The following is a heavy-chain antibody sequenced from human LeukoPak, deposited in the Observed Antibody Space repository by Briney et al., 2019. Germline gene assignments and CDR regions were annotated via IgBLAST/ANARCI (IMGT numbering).Heavy chain of an antibody. CDR1: EFTFSSYA. CDR2: VSGGGHNT. V-gene: IGHV3-23*01. Sequence: GGSLRLSCVASEFTFSSYAMSWVRQAPGKGLEWVSVVSGGGHNTYYADSVKGRFTMSRDNSKRTVYLQMNSLRAEDTAVYYCAKDRSSWYYPFDSWGQGTLVTVSS. CDR3: AKDRSSWYYPFDS. J-gene: IGHJ4*02. D-gene: IGHD3-3*01.